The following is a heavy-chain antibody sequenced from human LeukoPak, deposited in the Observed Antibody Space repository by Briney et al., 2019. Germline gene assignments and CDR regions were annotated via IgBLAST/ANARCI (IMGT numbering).Heavy chain of an antibody. Sequence: GGSLRLSCAASGFTFSSYGMHWVRQAPGKGLEWVAFIRYDGSNKYYADSVKGRFTISRDNSKNTLYLQMNSLRAEDTAVYYCATYCSSTSCYASLKNYYYYMDVWGKGTTVTVSS. CDR1: GFTFSSYG. CDR3: ATYCSSTSCYASLKNYYYYMDV. CDR2: IRYDGSNK. J-gene: IGHJ6*03. V-gene: IGHV3-30*02. D-gene: IGHD2-2*01.